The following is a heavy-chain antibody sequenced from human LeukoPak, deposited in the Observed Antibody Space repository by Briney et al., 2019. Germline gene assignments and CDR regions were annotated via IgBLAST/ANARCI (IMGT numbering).Heavy chain of an antibody. CDR3: ARDRSSSGWPRAFDY. CDR2: IKEDGSEE. J-gene: IGHJ4*02. Sequence: GGSLRLSCAASTFTFGNYWMSWVRQAPGKGLEWVANIKEDGSEEYYVDSVKGRFTISRDNTKNSLYLQMNSLRAEDTAVYYCARDRSSSGWPRAFDYWGQGTLVTVSS. CDR1: TFTFGNYW. V-gene: IGHV3-7*01. D-gene: IGHD6-19*01.